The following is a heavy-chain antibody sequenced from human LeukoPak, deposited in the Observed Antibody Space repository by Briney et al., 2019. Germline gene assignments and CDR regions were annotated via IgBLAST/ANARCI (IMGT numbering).Heavy chain of an antibody. CDR2: INPNSGGT. D-gene: IGHD3-22*01. CDR1: GYTFTGYY. Sequence: ASVKVSCKASGYTFTGYYMHWVRQAPGQGLEWMGWINPNSGGTNYAQKFQGRVTMTRDTSISTAYMELSRLRSDDTAVYYCARRYHYDPNAFDIWGQGTMVTVSS. V-gene: IGHV1-2*02. J-gene: IGHJ3*02. CDR3: ARRYHYDPNAFDI.